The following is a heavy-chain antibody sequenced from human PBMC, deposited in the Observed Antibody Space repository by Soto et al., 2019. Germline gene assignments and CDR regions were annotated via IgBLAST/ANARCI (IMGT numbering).Heavy chain of an antibody. J-gene: IGHJ4*02. Sequence: PSETLSLTCTVSGGSISSGGYYWSWIRQHPGKGLEWIGYIYYSGSTYYNPSLKSRVTISVDTSKNQFSLKLSSVTAADTAVYYCARGLAAAGQGEFDYWGQGTLVTVSS. CDR1: GGSISSGGYY. D-gene: IGHD6-13*01. V-gene: IGHV4-31*03. CDR2: IYYSGST. CDR3: ARGLAAAGQGEFDY.